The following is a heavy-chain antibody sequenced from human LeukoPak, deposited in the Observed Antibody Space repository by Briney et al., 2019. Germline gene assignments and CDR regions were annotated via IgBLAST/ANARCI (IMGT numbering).Heavy chain of an antibody. CDR3: ARDRPRARYFDY. CDR1: GGIFNDYS. Sequence: SVKVSCKASGGIFNDYSVSWVRQAPGQGLEWMGRIIPILNVPNYAQKFEGRVTITADKSTNTAYMELSSLKSEDTAVYFCARDRPRARYFDYWGQGTLVTVSS. CDR2: IIPILNVP. J-gene: IGHJ4*02. D-gene: IGHD2-15*01. V-gene: IGHV1-69*04.